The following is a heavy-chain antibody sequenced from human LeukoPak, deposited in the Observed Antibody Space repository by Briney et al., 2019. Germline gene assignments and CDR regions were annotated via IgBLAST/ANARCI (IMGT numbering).Heavy chain of an antibody. CDR3: ARVTMVRVVIIPYYLDN. CDR2: IYYSGST. CDR1: GGSISSSSYY. D-gene: IGHD3-10*01. J-gene: IGHJ4*02. V-gene: IGHV4-39*07. Sequence: PSETLSLTCTVSGGSISSSSYYWGWIRQPPGKGLEWIGSIYYSGSTYYNPSLKSRVTISVDTSKNQFSLKLSSVTAANTAVYYCARVTMVRVVIIPYYLDNSGQGTLVTVSS.